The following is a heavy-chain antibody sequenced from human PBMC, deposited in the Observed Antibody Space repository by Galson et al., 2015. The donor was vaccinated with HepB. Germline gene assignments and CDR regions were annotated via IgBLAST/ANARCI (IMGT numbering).Heavy chain of an antibody. CDR3: ATGRGYSYAPFDY. CDR1: GGSFSGYY. J-gene: IGHJ4*02. CDR2: INHSGST. Sequence: TLSLTCAVYGGSFSGYYWSWIRQPPGKGLEWIGEINHSGSTNYNPSLKSRVTISVDTSKNQFSLKLSSVTAADTAVYYCATGRGYSYAPFDYWGQGTLVTVSS. D-gene: IGHD5-18*01. V-gene: IGHV4-34*01.